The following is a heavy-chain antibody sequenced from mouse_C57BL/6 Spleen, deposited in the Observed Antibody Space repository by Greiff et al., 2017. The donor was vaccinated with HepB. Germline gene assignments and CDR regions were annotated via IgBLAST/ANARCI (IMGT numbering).Heavy chain of an antibody. Sequence: EVQLQESGPELVKPGASVKMSCKASGYTFTDYNMHWVKQSHGKSLEWIGYINPNNGGTSYNQKFKGKATLTVNKSSSTAYMELRSLTSEDSAVYYCAREGLDPYAMDYWGQGTSVTVSS. J-gene: IGHJ4*01. CDR2: INPNNGGT. CDR1: GYTFTDYN. V-gene: IGHV1-22*01. CDR3: AREGLDPYAMDY. D-gene: IGHD3-3*01.